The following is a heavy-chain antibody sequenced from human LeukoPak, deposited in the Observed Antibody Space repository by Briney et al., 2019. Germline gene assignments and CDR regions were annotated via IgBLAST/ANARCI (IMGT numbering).Heavy chain of an antibody. CDR1: GYSISNNYY. CDR2: IFHSGST. Sequence: PSETLSLTCGVSGYSISNNYYWAWIRQPPGKGLEWIGSIFHSGSTYYSPSLKSRVTISVDTSKNQFSLILTSVTAADTAVYYCARHKGISPYYYYYMDVWGKGSTVTVSS. CDR3: ARHKGISPYYYYYMDV. V-gene: IGHV4-38-2*01. J-gene: IGHJ6*03.